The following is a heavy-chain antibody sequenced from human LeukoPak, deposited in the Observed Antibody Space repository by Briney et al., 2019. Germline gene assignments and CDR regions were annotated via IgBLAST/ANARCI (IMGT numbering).Heavy chain of an antibody. Sequence: GGSLGLSYAASGIVFSGSAMHWVRQASGKGLEWVGRIRNKANIYATAYSASVEGRFTISRDDSKNTAYLQMNSLKTEDTAMYYCASHVDTPMVKYWYFDLWGRGTLVTVSS. CDR1: GIVFSGSA. D-gene: IGHD5-18*01. CDR3: ASHVDTPMVKYWYFDL. J-gene: IGHJ2*01. CDR2: IRNKANIYAT. V-gene: IGHV3-73*01.